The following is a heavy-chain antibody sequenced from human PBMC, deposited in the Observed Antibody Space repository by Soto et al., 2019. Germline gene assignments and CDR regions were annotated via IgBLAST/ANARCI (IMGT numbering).Heavy chain of an antibody. CDR1: GYTFTSYA. Sequence: PSVKVSCKASGYTFTSYAMHWVRQAPGQRLEWMGWINAGNGNTKYSQKFQGRVTITRDTSASTAYMELSSLRSEDTAVYYCASSQNGSGSYYYYYYMDVWGKGTTVTVSS. J-gene: IGHJ6*03. CDR3: ASSQNGSGSYYYYYYMDV. CDR2: INAGNGNT. V-gene: IGHV1-3*01. D-gene: IGHD3-10*01.